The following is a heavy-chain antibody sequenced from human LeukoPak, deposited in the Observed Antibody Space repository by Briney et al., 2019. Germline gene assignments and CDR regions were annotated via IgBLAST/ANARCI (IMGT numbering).Heavy chain of an antibody. J-gene: IGHJ6*03. CDR3: ARGCSGGSCYSGGGYYYYYMDV. CDR1: GFTVSSNY. D-gene: IGHD2-15*01. Sequence: GGSLRLSYAASGFTVSSNYMSWVRQAPGKGLEWVSVIYRGGSTYYADSVKGRFTISRDNSKNTLYLQMNSLRAEDTAVYYCARGCSGGSCYSGGGYYYYYMDVWGKGTTVTVSS. CDR2: IYRGGST. V-gene: IGHV3-53*01.